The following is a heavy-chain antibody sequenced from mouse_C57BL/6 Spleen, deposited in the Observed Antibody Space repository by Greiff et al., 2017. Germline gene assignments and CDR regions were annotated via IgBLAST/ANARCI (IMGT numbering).Heavy chain of an antibody. J-gene: IGHJ4*01. V-gene: IGHV1-54*01. Sequence: VQLQQSGAELVRPGTSVKVSCKASGYAFTNYLIEWVKQRPGQGLEWIGVINPGSGGTNYNEKFKGKATLTADKSSSTAYMQLRSLTSEDSAVYYGAIGGYDYHYAMDYWGQGTSVTVSS. CDR2: INPGSGGT. CDR3: AIGGYDYHYAMDY. CDR1: GYAFTNYL. D-gene: IGHD2-4*01.